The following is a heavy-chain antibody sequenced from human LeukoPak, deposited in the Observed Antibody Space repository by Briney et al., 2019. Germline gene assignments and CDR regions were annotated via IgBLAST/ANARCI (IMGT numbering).Heavy chain of an antibody. CDR3: ARDSLDIVATTNYYYYYYMDV. CDR1: GFTFSSYA. Sequence: PGGSLRLSCAASGFTFSSYAMHWVRQAPGKGLEWVAVISYDGSNKYYADSVKGRFTISRDNSKNTLYLQMNSLRAEDTAVYYCARDSLDIVATTNYYYYYYMDVWGKGTTVTVSS. CDR2: ISYDGSNK. D-gene: IGHD5-12*01. J-gene: IGHJ6*03. V-gene: IGHV3-30-3*01.